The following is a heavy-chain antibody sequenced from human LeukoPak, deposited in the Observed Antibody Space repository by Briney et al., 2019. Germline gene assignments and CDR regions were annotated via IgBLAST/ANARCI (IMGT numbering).Heavy chain of an antibody. CDR2: ISYDGSKV. D-gene: IGHD2-15*01. CDR3: AKDDAGLPDY. Sequence: GGSLRLSCAASGYTFINYGMHWVRQAPGKGLEWVAVISYDGSKVFFGDFVKGRFTISRDDSKDTVYLQMNSLRVEDRAVYYCAKDDAGLPDYWGQGTLVTVSS. CDR1: GYTFINYG. V-gene: IGHV3-30*18. J-gene: IGHJ4*02.